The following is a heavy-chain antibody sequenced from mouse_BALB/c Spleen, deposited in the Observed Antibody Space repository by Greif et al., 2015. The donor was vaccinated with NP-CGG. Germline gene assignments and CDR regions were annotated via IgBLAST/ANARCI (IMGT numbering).Heavy chain of an antibody. D-gene: IGHD4-1*01. Sequence: VESGGGLVKPGGSLKLSCAASGFTFSSYAMSWVRQSPEKRLEWVAEISSGGSYTYYPDTVTGRFTISRDNAKNTLYLEMSSLRSEDTAMYYCARAWDGGYFDYWGQGTTLTVSS. CDR3: ARAWDGGYFDY. J-gene: IGHJ2*01. CDR2: ISSGGSYT. CDR1: GFTFSSYA. V-gene: IGHV5-9-4*01.